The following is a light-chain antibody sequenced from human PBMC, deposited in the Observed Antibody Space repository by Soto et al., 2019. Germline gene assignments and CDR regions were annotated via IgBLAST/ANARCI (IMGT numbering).Light chain of an antibody. V-gene: IGKV3-11*01. CDR3: QQCGSSPS. J-gene: IGKJ1*01. Sequence: EIVLTQSPATLSLSPGERATLSCRASQSVSSYLAWYQQKPGQAPRLLIYDASNRATGIPARFSGSGSGTDFTLAISRLAPEDFAVYYCQQCGSSPSFGQGTKVELK. CDR2: DAS. CDR1: QSVSSY.